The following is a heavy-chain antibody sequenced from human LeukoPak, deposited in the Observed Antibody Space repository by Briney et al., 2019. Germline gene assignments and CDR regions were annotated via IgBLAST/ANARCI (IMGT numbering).Heavy chain of an antibody. J-gene: IGHJ4*02. CDR3: ARDYYDSSGS. Sequence: GGSLRLSCAASGFTFSSYGMHWVRQAPGKGLEWVAFIRYDGSNKYYADSVKGRFTISRDNSKNTLYLQMNSLRAEDTAVYYCARDYYDSSGSWGQGTLVTVSS. V-gene: IGHV3-30*02. CDR1: GFTFSSYG. D-gene: IGHD3-22*01. CDR2: IRYDGSNK.